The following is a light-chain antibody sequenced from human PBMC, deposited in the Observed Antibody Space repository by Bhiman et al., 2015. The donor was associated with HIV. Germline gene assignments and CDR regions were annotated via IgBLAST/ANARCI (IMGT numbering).Light chain of an antibody. J-gene: IGLJ2*01. CDR3: AAWDDSLGVV. CDR1: SSNIGTKY. V-gene: IGLV1-47*01. CDR2: RNN. Sequence: QSVLTQAPSASGTPGQRVTISCSGSSSNIGTKYVYWYQQLPGTAPKLLINRNNQRPSGVPDRFSGSKSGTSASLAISGLRSEDEADYYCAAWDDSLGVVFGGGTNLAVL.